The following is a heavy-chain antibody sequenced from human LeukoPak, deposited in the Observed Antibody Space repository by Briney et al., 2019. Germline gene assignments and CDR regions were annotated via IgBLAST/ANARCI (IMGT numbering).Heavy chain of an antibody. Sequence: GGSLRLSCAASGFTFSNFAVHWVRQAPGKGLEWVAVISYDGSNKYYADSVKGRFTISRDNSKNTLYVQMNSLRAEDTAVYYCARRKGDGYKRDWGQGTLVTVSS. J-gene: IGHJ4*02. D-gene: IGHD5-24*01. CDR2: ISYDGSNK. CDR1: GFTFSNFA. CDR3: ARRKGDGYKRD. V-gene: IGHV3-30*04.